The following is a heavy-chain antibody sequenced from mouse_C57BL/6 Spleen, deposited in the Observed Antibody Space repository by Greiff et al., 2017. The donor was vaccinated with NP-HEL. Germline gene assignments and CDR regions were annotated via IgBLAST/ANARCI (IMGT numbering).Heavy chain of an antibody. D-gene: IGHD1-1*01. CDR2: IHPNSGST. CDR3: ARRGTTVVDLYWYFDV. Sequence: VQLQQPGAELVKPGASVKLSCKASGYTFTSYWMHWVKQRPGQGLEWIGMIHPNSGSTNYNEKFKSKATLTVDKSSSTAYMQLSSLTSEDSAVYYCARRGTTVVDLYWYFDVWGTGTTVTVSS. J-gene: IGHJ1*03. CDR1: GYTFTSYW. V-gene: IGHV1-64*01.